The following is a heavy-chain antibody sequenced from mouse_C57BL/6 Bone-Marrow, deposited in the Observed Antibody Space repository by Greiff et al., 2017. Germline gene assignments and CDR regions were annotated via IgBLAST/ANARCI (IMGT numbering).Heavy chain of an antibody. CDR3: AREGGTTSYGYFDV. Sequence: QVQLQQPGAELVMPGASVKLSCQASGYTFPSSWMHWVKQRPGQGLEWIGEIDPSDSYTNYNQKVKGNSTLTVDKSSSTAAMQHSSLTSEDCAVYDGAREGGTTSYGYFDVWGTGTTVTVSS. V-gene: IGHV1-69*01. D-gene: IGHD1-1*01. CDR2: IDPSDSYT. CDR1: GYTFPSSW. J-gene: IGHJ1*03.